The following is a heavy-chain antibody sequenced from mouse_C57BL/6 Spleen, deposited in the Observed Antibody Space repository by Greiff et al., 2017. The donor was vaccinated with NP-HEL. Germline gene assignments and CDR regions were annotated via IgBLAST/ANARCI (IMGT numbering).Heavy chain of an antibody. CDR3: TIYDGYYAWLAY. CDR2: IDPENGDT. CDR1: GFNIKDDY. V-gene: IGHV14-4*01. Sequence: VQLQQSGAELVRPGASVKLSCTASGFNIKDDYMHWVKRRPEKGLEWIGWIDPENGDTEYASKLQGKVTITADTSSNTAYLQLSSLTSEDTAVYYCTIYDGYYAWLAYWGQGTLVTVSA. D-gene: IGHD2-3*01. J-gene: IGHJ3*01.